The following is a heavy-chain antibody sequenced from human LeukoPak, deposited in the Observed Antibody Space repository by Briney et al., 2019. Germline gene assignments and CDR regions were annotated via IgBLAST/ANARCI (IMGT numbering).Heavy chain of an antibody. V-gene: IGHV4-59*08. D-gene: IGHD3-9*01. CDR1: GGSISSYY. CDR2: IYYSGST. J-gene: IGHJ5*02. CDR3: ASHVLRYFDWLLSGSGWFDP. Sequence: PSETLSLTCTVSGGSISSYYWSWIRQPPGKGLEWIGYIYYSGSTNYNPSLKSRVTISADTSKNQFSLKLSSVTAADTAVYYCASHVLRYFDWLLSGSGWFDPWGQGTLVTVSS.